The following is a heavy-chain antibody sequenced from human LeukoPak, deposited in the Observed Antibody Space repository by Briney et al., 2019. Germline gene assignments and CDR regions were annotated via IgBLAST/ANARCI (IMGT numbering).Heavy chain of an antibody. CDR3: ARGGSHLVVPDWFDP. V-gene: IGHV4-30-4*08. Sequence: PSQTLSLTCTVCGGSISSGDYYWSWIRQPPGKGLEWIGYIYYSGSTYYNPSLKGRVTISVDTSKNQFSLKLSSVTAADTAVYYCARGGSHLVVPDWFDPWGQGTLVTVSS. J-gene: IGHJ5*02. CDR2: IYYSGST. CDR1: GGSISSGDYY. D-gene: IGHD2-15*01.